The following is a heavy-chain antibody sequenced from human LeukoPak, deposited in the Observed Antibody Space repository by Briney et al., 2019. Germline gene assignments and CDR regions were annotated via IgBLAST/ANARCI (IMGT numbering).Heavy chain of an antibody. J-gene: IGHJ5*02. CDR3: ARGDSGYPSTRVNWFDP. CDR2: IYYSGRT. D-gene: IGHD5-12*01. Sequence: SETLSLTCTVSGGSISSNTYYWGWIRQSPGKGLEWIGSIYYSGRTHYSPSLKSRVTISIDTSKNQFSLKLSSVTAADTAVYYCARGDSGYPSTRVNWFDPWGQGTLVTVSS. CDR1: GGSISSNTYY. V-gene: IGHV4-39*01.